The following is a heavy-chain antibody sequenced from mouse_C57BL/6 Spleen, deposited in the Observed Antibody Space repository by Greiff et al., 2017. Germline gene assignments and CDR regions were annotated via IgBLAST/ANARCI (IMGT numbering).Heavy chain of an antibody. CDR3: ARGGYSLAMDY. CDR1: GYSITSGYD. D-gene: IGHD2-3*01. CDR2: ISYSGST. V-gene: IGHV3-1*01. J-gene: IGHJ4*01. Sequence: EVKLVESGPGMVKPSQSLSLTCTVTGYSITSGYDWHWIRHFPGNKLEWMGYISYSGSTNYNPSLKSRISITHDTSKNHFFLKLNSVTTEDTATYYCARGGYSLAMDYWGQGTSVTVSS.